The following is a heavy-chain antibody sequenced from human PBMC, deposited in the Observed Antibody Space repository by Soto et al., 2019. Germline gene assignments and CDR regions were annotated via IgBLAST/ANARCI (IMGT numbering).Heavy chain of an antibody. D-gene: IGHD6-13*01. CDR3: ASNVQCKAATGGSF. V-gene: IGHV3-23*01. Sequence: EVQLLESGGGLVQPGGSLRLSCAASGFTFSNYAMSWVRQAPGKGLEWVSAISGSGGSTYYADSVRGRFTISRDNTKNTLYLQMNSLRAEDTAVYYCASNVQCKAATGGSFWGQGTLVTVSS. CDR1: GFTFSNYA. CDR2: ISGSGGST. J-gene: IGHJ4*02.